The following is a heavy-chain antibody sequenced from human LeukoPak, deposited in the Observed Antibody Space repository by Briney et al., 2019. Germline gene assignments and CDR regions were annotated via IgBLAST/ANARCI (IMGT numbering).Heavy chain of an antibody. CDR2: IYYSGST. CDR1: GGSISSGGYY. D-gene: IGHD2-8*02. CDR3: ARQVMRLVPYYFNY. J-gene: IGHJ4*02. Sequence: SETLSLTCTVSGGSISSGGYYWSWIRQHPGKGLEWIGYIYYSGSTYYNPSLKSRVTISVDTSKNQFSLKLSSVTAADTAVYYCARQVMRLVPYYFNYWGQGTLVTVSS. V-gene: IGHV4-31*03.